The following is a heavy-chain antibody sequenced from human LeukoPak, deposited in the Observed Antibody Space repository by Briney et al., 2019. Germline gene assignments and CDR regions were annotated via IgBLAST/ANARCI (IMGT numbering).Heavy chain of an antibody. CDR3: AREYIRERYYDFWSGYSPDYMGV. Sequence: ASGKVSCKASGYTFTSYVISWVRQAPGQGLEWMGWINPYNDNTNYAQKLQGRVTMTTDTSTSTAYKELRSLRSDDTAVYYCAREYIRERYYDFWSGYSPDYMGVWRKGTTVTVSS. D-gene: IGHD3-3*01. CDR2: INPYNDNT. V-gene: IGHV1-18*01. CDR1: GYTFTSYV. J-gene: IGHJ6*03.